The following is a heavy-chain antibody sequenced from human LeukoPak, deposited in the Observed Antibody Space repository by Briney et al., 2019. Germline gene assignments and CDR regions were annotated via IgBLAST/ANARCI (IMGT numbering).Heavy chain of an antibody. CDR1: GDSVSSNSAA. CDR2: TYYRSNWYN. Sequence: SQTLSLTCAISGDSVSSNSAAWNWIRQSPSRGLEWLGRTYYRSNWYNDYAVSVKSRITINPDTSKNQFSLHLNSVTPEDTAVYYCVRYIFSSRFFDYWGQGTLVTVSS. D-gene: IGHD3-9*01. V-gene: IGHV6-1*01. J-gene: IGHJ4*02. CDR3: VRYIFSSRFFDY.